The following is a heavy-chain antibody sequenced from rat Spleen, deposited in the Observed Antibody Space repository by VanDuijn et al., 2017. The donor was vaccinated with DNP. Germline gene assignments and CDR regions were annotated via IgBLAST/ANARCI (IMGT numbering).Heavy chain of an antibody. CDR3: TTHGSIATISTGAMDV. D-gene: IGHD1-2*01. V-gene: IGHV5-20*01. CDR1: GFTFSDYY. Sequence: EVQLVESGGGLVQPGRSLKLSCAASGFTFSDYYMAWVRQAPTKGLEWVASISYDGGSTYYRDSVTGRFTISRDNAKSTLYLQMDSLRSEDTATYYCTTHGSIATISTGAMDVWGQGTSVTVSS. CDR2: ISYDGGST. J-gene: IGHJ4*01.